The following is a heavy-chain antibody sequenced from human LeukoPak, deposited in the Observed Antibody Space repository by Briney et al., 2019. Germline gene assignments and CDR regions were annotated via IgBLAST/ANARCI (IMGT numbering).Heavy chain of an antibody. CDR2: IYWNDDK. J-gene: IGHJ3*02. D-gene: IGHD3-9*01. CDR3: ARGYFDDDAFDI. V-gene: IGHV2-5*01. Sequence: SGPTLVNPTQTLTLTCTFSGFSLSTSGVGVGWIRQPPGEALEWLALIYWNDDKRYSPSLKSRLTITKDTSKNQVVLTMTNMDPVDTATYYCARGYFDDDAFDIWGQGTMVTVSS. CDR1: GFSLSTSGVG.